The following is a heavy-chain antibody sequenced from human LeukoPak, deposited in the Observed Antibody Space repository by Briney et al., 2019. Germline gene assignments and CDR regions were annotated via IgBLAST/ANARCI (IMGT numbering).Heavy chain of an antibody. Sequence: PGGSLRLSCAASGFTISCYWMSWVRQAPGKGVEWVANIKQDGGEKYYVDSVKGRFTISRDNAKNSLYLQMNSLRAEDTAVYYCASQEYSNHDFWGQGTLVTVSS. CDR2: IKQDGGEK. CDR1: GFTISCYW. CDR3: ASQEYSNHDF. J-gene: IGHJ4*02. V-gene: IGHV3-7*05. D-gene: IGHD4-11*01.